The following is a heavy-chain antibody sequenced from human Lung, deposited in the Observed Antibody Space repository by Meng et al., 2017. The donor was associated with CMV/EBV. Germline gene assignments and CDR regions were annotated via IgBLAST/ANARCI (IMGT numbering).Heavy chain of an antibody. CDR2: ISSSGSTI. J-gene: IGHJ6*02. CDR3: ARDLIVVVPAAPLDYYGMDV. D-gene: IGHD2-2*01. V-gene: IGHV3-11*04. CDR1: GFTFSDYY. Sequence: GGSXRLXCAASGFTFSDYYMSWIRQAPGKGLEWVSYISSSGSTIYYANSVKGRFAISRDNAKDSLYLQMNILRAEDTAVYYCARDLIVVVPAAPLDYYGMDVWGQGXTVTVSS.